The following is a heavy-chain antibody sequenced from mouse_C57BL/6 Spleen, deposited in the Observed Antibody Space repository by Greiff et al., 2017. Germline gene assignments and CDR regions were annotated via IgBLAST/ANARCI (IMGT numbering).Heavy chain of an antibody. Sequence: QVQLQQPGTELVKPGASVKLSCKASGYTFTSYWMHWVKQRPGQGLEWIGNINPSNGGTNYNEKFKSKATLTVDKSSSTAYMQLSSLTSEDSAVXYCARRGQLKAYFYYFDYWGQGTTLTVSS. CDR2: INPSNGGT. CDR3: ARRGQLKAYFYYFDY. J-gene: IGHJ2*01. CDR1: GYTFTSYW. D-gene: IGHD3-3*01. V-gene: IGHV1-53*01.